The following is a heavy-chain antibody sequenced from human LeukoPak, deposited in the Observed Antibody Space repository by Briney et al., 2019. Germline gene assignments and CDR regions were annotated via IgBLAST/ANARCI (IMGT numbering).Heavy chain of an antibody. V-gene: IGHV3-23*01. CDR2: ITGDAATT. CDR1: GFTFSNYA. J-gene: IGHJ4*02. CDR3: AKTTGNGHWLIEY. D-gene: IGHD4-23*01. Sequence: GGSLRLSCAGSGFTFSNYAMNWVRQAPGKGLEWVSFITGDAATTSYADSVKGRFTISRDNSKNILYLQLNSLRAEDTAVYYCAKTTGNGHWLIEYWGQGTLVTVSS.